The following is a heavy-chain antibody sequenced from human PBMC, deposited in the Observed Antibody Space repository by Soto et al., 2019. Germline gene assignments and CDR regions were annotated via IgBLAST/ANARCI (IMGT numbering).Heavy chain of an antibody. V-gene: IGHV4-39*01. Sequence: PSETLPLTCTVSGGSISSSSYYWGWIRQPPGKGLEWIGSIYYSGSTYYNPSLKSRVTISVDTSKNQFSLKLSSVTAADTAVYYCARRGAAVAGTGYYYYMDVWGKGTTVTVSS. CDR1: GGSISSSSYY. CDR3: ARRGAAVAGTGYYYYMDV. CDR2: IYYSGST. J-gene: IGHJ6*03. D-gene: IGHD6-19*01.